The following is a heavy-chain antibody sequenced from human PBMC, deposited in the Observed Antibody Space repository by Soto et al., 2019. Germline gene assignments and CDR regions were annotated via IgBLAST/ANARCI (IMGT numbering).Heavy chain of an antibody. D-gene: IGHD3-22*01. CDR1: GFTFSSYS. CDR3: AGALSDYYDSSGYPSGY. Sequence: SLRLSCAASGFTFSSYSMNWVRQAPGKGLEWVSSISSSSSYIYYADSVKGRFTISRDNAKNSLYLQMNSLRAEDTAVYYCAGALSDYYDSSGYPSGYWGQGTLVTVSS. J-gene: IGHJ4*02. V-gene: IGHV3-21*01. CDR2: ISSSSSYI.